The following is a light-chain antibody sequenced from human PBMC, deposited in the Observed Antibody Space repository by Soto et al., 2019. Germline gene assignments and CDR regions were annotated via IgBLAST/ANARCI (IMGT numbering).Light chain of an antibody. CDR3: QAWDSSTADVV. J-gene: IGLJ2*01. CDR1: KLGDKY. V-gene: IGLV3-1*01. CDR2: QDS. Sequence: SYELTQPPSVSVSPGQTASITCSGDKLGDKYACWYQQKPGQSPVLVIYQDSKRPSGIPERFSGSNSGNTATLTISGTQAMDEVDYYCQAWDSSTADVVFGGGTKVTVL.